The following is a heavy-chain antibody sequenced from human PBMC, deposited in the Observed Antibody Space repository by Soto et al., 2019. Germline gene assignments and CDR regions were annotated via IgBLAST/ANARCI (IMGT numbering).Heavy chain of an antibody. CDR3: ARDLASATGTFDY. CDR2: IGIGSSTK. CDR1: GFTFRNYG. J-gene: IGHJ4*02. V-gene: IGHV3-48*01. Sequence: PGGSLRLSCAASGFTFRNYGMNWVRQAPGKGLEWVSYIGIGSSTKYYADSVKGRFTISRDNAKNSLYLQMNSLRVDDTAVYYCARDLASATGTFDYWGQGTLVTVSS. D-gene: IGHD1-1*01.